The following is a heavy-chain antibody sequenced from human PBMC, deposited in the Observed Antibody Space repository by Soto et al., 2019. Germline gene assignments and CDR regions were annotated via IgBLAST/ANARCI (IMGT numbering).Heavy chain of an antibody. Sequence: GGSLRLSCTASGFTFGDYAMSWFRQAPGKGLEWVGFIRSKAYGGTTEYAASVKGRFTISRDDSKSIAYLQMNSLKTEDTAVYYCTRRFWSGPPPAYYFDYWGQGTLVTVSS. J-gene: IGHJ4*02. D-gene: IGHD3-3*01. CDR3: TRRFWSGPPPAYYFDY. V-gene: IGHV3-49*03. CDR1: GFTFGDYA. CDR2: IRSKAYGGTT.